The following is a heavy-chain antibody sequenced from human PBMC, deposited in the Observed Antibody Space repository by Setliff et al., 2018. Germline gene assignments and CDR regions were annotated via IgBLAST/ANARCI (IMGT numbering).Heavy chain of an antibody. J-gene: IGHJ4*02. CDR2: VYYSGTA. V-gene: IGHV4-59*01. D-gene: IGHD5-12*01. CDR1: DGSLSTYY. Sequence: PSETLSLTCTVSDGSLSTYYWSWIRQPPGKGLEFIGYVYYSGTANYSLSLRSRLTISVDTSKNQFSLKLRSVTAADTAVYYCARGGTFRYFDFWGQGAPVTVS. CDR3: ARGGTFRYFDF.